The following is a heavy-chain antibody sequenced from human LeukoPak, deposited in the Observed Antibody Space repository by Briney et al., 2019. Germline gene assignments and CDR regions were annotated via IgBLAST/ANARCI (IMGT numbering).Heavy chain of an antibody. V-gene: IGHV1-2*02. D-gene: IGHD1-26*01. Sequence: ASVKVSCKASGYTFTGYYMHWVRQAPGQGLEWMGWINPNSGGTNYAQKFQGRVTMTRDTSISTAYMELSSLRSEDTAVYYCARDQEEGATTDWGQGTLVTVSS. J-gene: IGHJ4*02. CDR3: ARDQEEGATTD. CDR2: INPNSGGT. CDR1: GYTFTGYY.